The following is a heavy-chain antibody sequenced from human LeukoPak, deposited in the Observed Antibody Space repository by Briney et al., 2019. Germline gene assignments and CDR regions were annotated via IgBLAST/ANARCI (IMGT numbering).Heavy chain of an antibody. D-gene: IGHD3-10*01. V-gene: IGHV3-21*01. CDR2: ISSSSYI. J-gene: IGHJ4*02. CDR3: ARDLGELSHDY. CDR1: GFTFSSYS. Sequence: KAGGSLRLSCAASGFTFSSYSMNWVRQAPGKGLEWVSSISSSSYIYYADSVKGRFTISRDNARNSLYLQMNSLRAEDTAVYYCARDLGELSHDYWGQGTLVTVSS.